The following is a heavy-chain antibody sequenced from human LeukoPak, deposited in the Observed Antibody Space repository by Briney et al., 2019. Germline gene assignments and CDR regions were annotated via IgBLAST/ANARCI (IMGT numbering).Heavy chain of an antibody. J-gene: IGHJ4*02. CDR1: GGSISSYY. CDR3: ARSGYSSSWYLDY. D-gene: IGHD6-13*01. CDR2: IYYSGST. Sequence: PSETLSLTCTVSGGSISSYYWSWIRQPPGKGLEWIGYIYYSGSTYYNPSLKSRVTISVDTSKNQFSLKLSSVTAADTAVYYCARSGYSSSWYLDYWGQGTLVTVSS. V-gene: IGHV4-59*04.